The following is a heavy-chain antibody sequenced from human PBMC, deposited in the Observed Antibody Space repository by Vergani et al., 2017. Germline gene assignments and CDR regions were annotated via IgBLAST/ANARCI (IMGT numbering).Heavy chain of an antibody. J-gene: IGHJ1*01. V-gene: IGHV3-23*01. CDR2: IKNTGDST. CDR3: ATKSCGTPGCQIGYFRE. D-gene: IGHD1-1*01. Sequence: EVQLLQSEGAVVQPGGSLRLSCVASGFTFSSHAMSWVRQGHGQGLEWVSSIKNTGDSTHYADSVKGRVTISRDNSKNTLYLQMNSLRTEDTAVYYCATKSCGTPGCQIGYFREWGQGTLVTVSS. CDR1: GFTFSSHA.